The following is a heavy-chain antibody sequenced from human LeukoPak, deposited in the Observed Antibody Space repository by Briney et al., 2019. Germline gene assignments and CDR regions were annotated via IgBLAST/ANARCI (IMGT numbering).Heavy chain of an antibody. CDR3: ARGMDYDSSGYPLPYDY. CDR1: GGSISSSSYY. Sequence: SETLSLTCTVSGGSISSSSYYWGWIRQPPGKGLEWIGSIYYSGSTYYNPSLKSRVTISVDTSKNQFSLKLSSVTAADTAVYYCARGMDYDSSGYPLPYDYWGQGTLVTVSS. J-gene: IGHJ4*02. CDR2: IYYSGST. V-gene: IGHV4-39*07. D-gene: IGHD3-22*01.